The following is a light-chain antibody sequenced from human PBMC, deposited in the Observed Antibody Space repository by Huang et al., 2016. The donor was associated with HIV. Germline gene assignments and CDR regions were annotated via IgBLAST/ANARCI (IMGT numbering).Light chain of an antibody. CDR2: LGS. Sequence: DIVMTQSPLSLPVTPGEPASISCRSSQNLLHSNGYNSLHWYLQKPGQSPHLLIYLGSNRAAGVPDRFSGSGSGTNFTLKISRVEAEDVGVYYCMQALQTPFTFGPGTKVDIK. J-gene: IGKJ3*01. CDR3: MQALQTPFT. CDR1: QNLLHSNGYNS. V-gene: IGKV2-28*01.